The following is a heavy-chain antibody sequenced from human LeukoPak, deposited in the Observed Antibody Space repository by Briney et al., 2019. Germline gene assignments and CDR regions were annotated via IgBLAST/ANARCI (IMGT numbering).Heavy chain of an antibody. D-gene: IGHD3-3*01. CDR1: GFTFSSHT. Sequence: PGGSLRLSCAASGFTFSSHTMNWVRQAPGKGLEWVSYTSSSSSTIYYADSVMGRFTISRDNDKNSLYLQMNSLRAEDTAVYYCARDRSYAGFGIFNDAFDIWGPGTLVTVSS. CDR3: ARDRSYAGFGIFNDAFDI. V-gene: IGHV3-48*01. J-gene: IGHJ3*02. CDR2: TSSSSSTI.